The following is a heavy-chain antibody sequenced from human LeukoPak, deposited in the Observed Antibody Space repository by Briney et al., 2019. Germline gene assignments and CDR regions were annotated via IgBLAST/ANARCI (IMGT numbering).Heavy chain of an antibody. J-gene: IGHJ4*02. CDR3: ARVDQCYDSSGYYHDY. CDR1: GGSISSTNW. D-gene: IGHD3-22*01. Sequence: SGTLSLTCAVSGGSISSTNWWSWVRQPPGKGLEWIGEIYHSGSTNYNPSLKSRVTISVDKSKNQFSLKLSSVTAADTAVYYCARVDQCYDSSGYYHDYWGQGTLVTVSS. V-gene: IGHV4-4*02. CDR2: IYHSGST.